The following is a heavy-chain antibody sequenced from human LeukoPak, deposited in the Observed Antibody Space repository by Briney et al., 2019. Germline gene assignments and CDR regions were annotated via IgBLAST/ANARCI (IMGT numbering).Heavy chain of an antibody. CDR2: IRYDGSNK. CDR3: EAAARPPYYYYYYMDV. CDR1: GFTFSSYG. D-gene: IGHD6-6*01. V-gene: IGHV3-30*02. Sequence: GGSLRLSCAASGFTFSSYGMHWVRQAPGKGLEWVAFIRYDGSNKYYADSVKGRFTISRDNSKNTLYLQMNSLRAEDTAVYYCEAAARPPYYYYYYMDVWGKGTTVTVSS. J-gene: IGHJ6*03.